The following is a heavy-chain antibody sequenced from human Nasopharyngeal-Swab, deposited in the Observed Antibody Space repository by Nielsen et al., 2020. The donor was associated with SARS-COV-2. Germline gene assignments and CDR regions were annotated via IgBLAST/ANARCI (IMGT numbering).Heavy chain of an antibody. CDR3: ASRYYDFWSGYPSAFDI. D-gene: IGHD3-3*01. CDR2: MNPNSGNT. Sequence: VRQMPGKGLEWMGWMNPNSGNTGYAQKFQGRVTMTRNTSISTAYMELSSRRSEDTAVYYCASRYYDFWSGYPSAFDIWGQGTMVTVSS. J-gene: IGHJ3*02. V-gene: IGHV1-8*01.